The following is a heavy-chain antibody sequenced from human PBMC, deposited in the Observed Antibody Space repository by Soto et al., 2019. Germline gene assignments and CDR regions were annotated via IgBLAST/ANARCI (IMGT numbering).Heavy chain of an antibody. CDR2: IRTTPSVI. V-gene: IGHV3-48*02. D-gene: IGHD5-18*01. CDR1: GFMFGVYW. CDR3: ARDHIYAFDN. J-gene: IGHJ4*02. Sequence: GGSLRLSCEASGFMFGVYWMSWVRQAPGKGLEWISYIRTTPSVIVYADSVKGRFTISRDNAKNSMYLQMNSLTDEDTAVYYCARDHIYAFDNWGQGTPVTVSS.